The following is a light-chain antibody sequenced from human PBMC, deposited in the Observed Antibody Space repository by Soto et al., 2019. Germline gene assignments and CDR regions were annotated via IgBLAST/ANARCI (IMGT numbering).Light chain of an antibody. V-gene: IGKV1D-12*01. CDR2: TAS. Sequence: GDRVLISCRASQDIDRWLAWFQHKPGKAPKLLISTASSLQSGVPSRFSGSGSGTDFTLTIASLQFEDFATYYCLQSDTFPYTFGLGTKLEIK. J-gene: IGKJ2*01. CDR3: LQSDTFPYT. CDR1: QDIDRW.